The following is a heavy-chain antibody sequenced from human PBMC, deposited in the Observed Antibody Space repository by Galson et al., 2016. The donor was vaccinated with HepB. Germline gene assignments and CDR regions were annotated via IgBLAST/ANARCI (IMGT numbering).Heavy chain of an antibody. V-gene: IGHV3-21*01. CDR1: GFTFTSYT. CDR3: ATDRRSIFGAVTEYFQH. CDR2: ISSSTIYI. D-gene: IGHD3-3*01. Sequence: RLSCAASGFTFTSYTMNWVRQAPGKGLEWVSSISSSTIYIYYADSVKGRFTISRDNAKNSLYLQMNSLRDEDTAVYYCATDRRSIFGAVTEYFQHWGQGTLVTVSS. J-gene: IGHJ1*01.